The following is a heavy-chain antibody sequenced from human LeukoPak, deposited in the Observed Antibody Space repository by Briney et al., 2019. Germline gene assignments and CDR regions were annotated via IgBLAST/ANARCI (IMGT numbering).Heavy chain of an antibody. Sequence: SETLSLTXAVSGYSISSGYYWGWIRQPPGKGLEWIGSIYHSGSTYYNPSLKSRVTISVDTSKNQFSLKLSSVTAADTAVYYCASRYNWNYIGYYFDYWGQGTLVTVSS. V-gene: IGHV4-38-2*01. J-gene: IGHJ4*02. CDR2: IYHSGST. D-gene: IGHD1-7*01. CDR1: GYSISSGYY. CDR3: ASRYNWNYIGYYFDY.